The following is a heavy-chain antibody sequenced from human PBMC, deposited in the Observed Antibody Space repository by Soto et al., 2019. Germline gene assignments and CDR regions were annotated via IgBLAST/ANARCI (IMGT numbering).Heavy chain of an antibody. CDR1: GYTFTSYD. CDR2: MNPNSGNT. CDR3: ARPRRYSSGYYYVY. D-gene: IGHD3-22*01. V-gene: IGHV1-8*01. J-gene: IGHJ4*02. Sequence: ASVKVSCKAAGYTFTSYDINWVRQATGQGLEWMGWMNPNSGNTGYAQKFQGRVTMTRNTSISTAYMELSSLRSEDTAVYYCARPRRYSSGYYYVYWGQGTLDTVSS.